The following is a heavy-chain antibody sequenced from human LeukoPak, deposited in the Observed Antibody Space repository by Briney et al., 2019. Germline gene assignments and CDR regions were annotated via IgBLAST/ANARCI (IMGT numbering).Heavy chain of an antibody. Sequence: SVKVSCKASGGTFSSYAISWVRQAPGQGLEWMGGIIPIFGTANYAQKFQGRVTITADESTSTAYMELSSLRSEDTAAYYCALDSSGYYRNAFDIWGQGTMVTVSS. J-gene: IGHJ3*02. CDR3: ALDSSGYYRNAFDI. V-gene: IGHV1-69*13. CDR1: GGTFSSYA. CDR2: IIPIFGTA. D-gene: IGHD3-22*01.